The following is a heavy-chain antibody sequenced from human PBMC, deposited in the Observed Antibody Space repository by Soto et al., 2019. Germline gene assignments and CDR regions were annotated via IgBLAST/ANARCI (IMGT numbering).Heavy chain of an antibody. V-gene: IGHV4-34*01. CDR3: ARASPTMVRGVSASGFFYMDV. J-gene: IGHJ6*03. Sequence: SETLSLTCAVYGGSFSGYYWSWIRQPPGKGLEWIGEINHSGSTNYNPSLKSRVTISVDTSKNQFSLKLSSVTAADTAVYYCARASPTMVRGVSASGFFYMDVWGKGTTVTVSS. D-gene: IGHD3-10*01. CDR2: INHSGST. CDR1: GGSFSGYY.